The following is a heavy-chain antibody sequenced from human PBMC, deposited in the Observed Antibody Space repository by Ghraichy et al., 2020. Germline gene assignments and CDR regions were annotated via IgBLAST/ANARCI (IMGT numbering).Heavy chain of an antibody. J-gene: IGHJ5*02. CDR3: ARDSIAVAGTKWFDP. CDR1: GYTFTSYG. D-gene: IGHD6-19*01. Sequence: ASVKVSCKASGYTFTSYGISWVRQAPGQGLEWMGWISAYNGNTNYAQKLQGRVTMTTDTSTSTAYMELRSLRSDDTAVYYCARDSIAVAGTKWFDPWGQGTLDTVSS. V-gene: IGHV1-18*04. CDR2: ISAYNGNT.